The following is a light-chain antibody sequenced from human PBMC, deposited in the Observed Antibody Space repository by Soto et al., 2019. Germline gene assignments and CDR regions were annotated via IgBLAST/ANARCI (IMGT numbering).Light chain of an antibody. Sequence: QSALTQPASVSGSTGQSITISCTGTTSDVGGSDFVSWYQHYPGKAPRLIIYEVNNRPSGVSNRFSGSKSGIAASLSISGLLPEDEAHYYCSSFSVASTVLFGGGTKVTVL. V-gene: IGLV2-14*01. CDR2: EVN. J-gene: IGLJ3*02. CDR1: TSDVGGSDF. CDR3: SSFSVASTVL.